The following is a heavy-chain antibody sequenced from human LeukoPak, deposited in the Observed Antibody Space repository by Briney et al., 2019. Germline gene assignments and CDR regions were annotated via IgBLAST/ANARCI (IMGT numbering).Heavy chain of an antibody. D-gene: IGHD3-10*01. CDR3: ARHFDGSGSQSMDV. V-gene: IGHV4-59*08. CDR1: GGSISSYY. Sequence: SETLSPTCSVSGGSISSYYWSWIRQPPGKGLEWIGYIYYSGSTNYNPSLKSRVTISLDTSKNQFSLRLSSVTAADTAVYYCARHFDGSGSQSMDVWGQGTTVTVSS. J-gene: IGHJ6*02. CDR2: IYYSGST.